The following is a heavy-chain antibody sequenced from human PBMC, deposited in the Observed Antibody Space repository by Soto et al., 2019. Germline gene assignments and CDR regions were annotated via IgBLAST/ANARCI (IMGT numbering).Heavy chain of an antibody. J-gene: IGHJ6*02. CDR3: GDHDGSYVGMDG. D-gene: IGHD3-10*01. CDR1: KVTAW. Sequence: EVQLVASGGGLVKPGGSLRLSCGASKVTAWMSWVRQAPGKGLEWVGRIKSKAVGETIDYAAPVQGTVTISRDDSNHIVYLEMNSLKIEGRAVYSGGDHDGSYVGMDGWGHWTAVIVS. V-gene: IGHV3-15*01. CDR2: IKSKAVGETI.